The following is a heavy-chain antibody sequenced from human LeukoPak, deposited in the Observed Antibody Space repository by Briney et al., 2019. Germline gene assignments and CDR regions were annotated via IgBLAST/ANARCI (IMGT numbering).Heavy chain of an antibody. CDR1: GYRFTRFW. Sequence: GESLKISCKGSGYRFTRFWIGWVRQMPGKGLEWMGIIFPGDSDTRDGPSFQGQVTISADKSISTAYLQWSSLKASDTAMYYCARHEQRLDAFDIWGQGTMVTVSS. CDR3: ARHEQRLDAFDI. V-gene: IGHV5-51*01. J-gene: IGHJ3*02. D-gene: IGHD6-25*01. CDR2: IFPGDSDT.